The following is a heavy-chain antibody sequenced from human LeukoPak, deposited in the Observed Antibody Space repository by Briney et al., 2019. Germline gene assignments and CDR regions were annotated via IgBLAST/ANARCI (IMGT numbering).Heavy chain of an antibody. Sequence: PGGSLRLSCAASGFTFSSYSMNWVRQAPGKGQEWVSYISSSSSTIYYADSVKGRFTISRDNTKNSLYLQMNSLRAEDTAVYYCARDRRDATIGYWGQGTLVTVSS. CDR1: GFTFSSYS. CDR3: ARDRRDATIGY. D-gene: IGHD5-24*01. CDR2: ISSSSSTI. V-gene: IGHV3-48*01. J-gene: IGHJ4*02.